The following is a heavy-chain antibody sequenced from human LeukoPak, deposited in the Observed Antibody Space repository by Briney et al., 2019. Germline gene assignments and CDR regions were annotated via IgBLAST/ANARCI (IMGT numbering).Heavy chain of an antibody. V-gene: IGHV1-69*01. CDR1: VGTFSSYV. CDR3: AGQRRRGYSYGCFDY. CDR2: IIPIFGTA. D-gene: IGHD5-18*01. J-gene: IGHJ4*02. Sequence: SVKVSCKASVGTFSSYVISWVRQAPGQGLERVGGIIPIFGTANYAQKFQGRVTITADESTSTAYMELSSLRSEDTAVYYCAGQRRRGYSYGCFDYWGQGTLVTVSS.